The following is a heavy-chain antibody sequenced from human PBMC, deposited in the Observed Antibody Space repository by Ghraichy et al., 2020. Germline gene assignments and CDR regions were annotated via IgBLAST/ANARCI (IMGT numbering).Heavy chain of an antibody. CDR2: INHSGST. Sequence: GSLRLSCAVYGGSFSGYYWSWIRQPPGKGLEWIGEINHSGSTNYNPSLKSRVTISVDTSKNQFSLKLSSVTAADTAVYYCARTYDSSGYYFYYYYGMDVWGQGTTVTVSS. CDR1: GGSFSGYY. J-gene: IGHJ6*02. CDR3: ARTYDSSGYYFYYYYGMDV. D-gene: IGHD3-22*01. V-gene: IGHV4-34*01.